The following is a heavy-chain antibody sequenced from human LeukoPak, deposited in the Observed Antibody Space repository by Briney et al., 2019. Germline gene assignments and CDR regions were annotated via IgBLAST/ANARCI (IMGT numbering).Heavy chain of an antibody. J-gene: IGHJ4*02. D-gene: IGHD3-10*01. V-gene: IGHV4-59*01. Sequence: SSETLSLTCTVSGGSISSYYWSWIRQPPGKGLEWIGYIYYSGSTNYNPSLKSRVTISVDTSKNQFSLKLTSVTAADTAVYYCARAYYYGSGSYGLDYWGQGTLVTVSS. CDR1: GGSISSYY. CDR2: IYYSGST. CDR3: ARAYYYGSGSYGLDY.